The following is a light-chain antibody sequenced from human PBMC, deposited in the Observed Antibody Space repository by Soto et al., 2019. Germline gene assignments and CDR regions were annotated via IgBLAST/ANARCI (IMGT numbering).Light chain of an antibody. J-gene: IGLJ2*01. CDR3: QTGGAGSP. CDR1: SGHSSYA. CDR2: LNSDGSH. V-gene: IGLV4-69*01. Sequence: QLVLTQSPSASASLGASVKLTCTLSSGHSSYAIAWHQQQPEKGPRYLMKLNSDGSHSKGDGIPDRFSGSSSGAERYLTISGLQSEDEADYYCQTGGAGSPFGGGTKLTVL.